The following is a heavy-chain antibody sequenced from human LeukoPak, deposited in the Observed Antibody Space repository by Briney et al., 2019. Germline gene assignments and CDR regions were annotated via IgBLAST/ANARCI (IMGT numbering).Heavy chain of an antibody. CDR1: GYTFTSYG. CDR2: MNPNSGNT. CDR3: ARGSLTIFGVVIGGYFDY. D-gene: IGHD3-3*01. J-gene: IGHJ4*02. Sequence: ASVKVSCKASGYTFTSYGISWVRQAPGQGLEWMGWMNPNSGNTGYAQKFQGRVTITRNTSISTAYMELSSLRSEDTAVYYCARGSLTIFGVVIGGYFDYWGQGTLVTVSS. V-gene: IGHV1-8*03.